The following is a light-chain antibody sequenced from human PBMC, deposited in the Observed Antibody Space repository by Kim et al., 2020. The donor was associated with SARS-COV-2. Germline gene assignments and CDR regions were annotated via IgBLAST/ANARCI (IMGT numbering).Light chain of an antibody. J-gene: IGKJ2*01. V-gene: IGKV2-28*01. Sequence: DIVMTQSPPSLPVTPGEPASISCRSSQSLLYSNGYNYLDWYLQKPGQSPQLLIYLGSNRDSGVPDRFSGSGSGTDFTLKISRVEAEDVGVYYCFQSLQIPRTFGQGTKLEI. CDR3: FQSLQIPRT. CDR1: QSLLYSNGYNY. CDR2: LGS.